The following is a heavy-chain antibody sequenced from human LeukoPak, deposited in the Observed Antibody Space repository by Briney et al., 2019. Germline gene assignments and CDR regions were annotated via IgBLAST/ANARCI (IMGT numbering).Heavy chain of an antibody. CDR3: AKGDSSTWYRD. V-gene: IGHV3-23*01. D-gene: IGHD6-13*01. CDR2: ISYSGSST. CDR1: GFTFSSYA. J-gene: IGHJ4*02. Sequence: PGGSLRLSCAASGFTFSSYAMSWVRQAPGKGLEWVSSISYSGSSTYYADSVKGRFTISRDSSKNTLFLQMNSLRAEDTAVYYCAKGDSSTWYRDWGQGTLVTVSS.